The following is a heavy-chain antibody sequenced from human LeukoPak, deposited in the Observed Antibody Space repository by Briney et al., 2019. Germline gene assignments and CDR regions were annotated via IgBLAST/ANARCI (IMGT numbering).Heavy chain of an antibody. Sequence: GGSLRLSCAASGFTFSSYGMHWVRQAPGKGLEWVAVISYDGSNKYYADSVKGRFTISRDNSKNTLYLQMNSLRAEDTAVYYCAKDPGGSSGYPDAFDIWGQGTMATVSS. CDR2: ISYDGSNK. CDR1: GFTFSSYG. J-gene: IGHJ3*02. V-gene: IGHV3-30*18. CDR3: AKDPGGSSGYPDAFDI. D-gene: IGHD3-22*01.